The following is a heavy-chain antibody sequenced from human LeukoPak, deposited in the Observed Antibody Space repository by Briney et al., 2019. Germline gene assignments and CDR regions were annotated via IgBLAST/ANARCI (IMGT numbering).Heavy chain of an antibody. V-gene: IGHV3-21*01. CDR2: NSSSSSYI. D-gene: IGHD3-10*01. CDR1: GFTFSSYS. J-gene: IGHJ3*02. CDR3: ARALWFGELFHDAFDI. Sequence: GGSLRLSCAASGFTFSSYSMNWVRQAPGKGLEWVSSNSSSSSYIYYADSVKGRFTISRGNAKNSLYLQMNSLRAEDTAVYYCARALWFGELFHDAFDIWGQGTMVTVSS.